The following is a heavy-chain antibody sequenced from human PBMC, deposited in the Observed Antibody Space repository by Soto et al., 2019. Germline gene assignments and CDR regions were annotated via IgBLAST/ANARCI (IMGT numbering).Heavy chain of an antibody. D-gene: IGHD4-17*01. CDR2: IKQDGSEK. V-gene: IGHV3-7*01. CDR1: GFTFSGLC. CDR3: ARSKTPGLVTDY. J-gene: IGHJ4*02. Sequence: WGSMRLSCAASGFTFSGLCVSWVRKAPGKGLEWVANIKQDGSEKYYVASVKGRFTISRDNAKNSLYLQMNSLRAEDTAVYYCARSKTPGLVTDYWGQGTLVTVSS.